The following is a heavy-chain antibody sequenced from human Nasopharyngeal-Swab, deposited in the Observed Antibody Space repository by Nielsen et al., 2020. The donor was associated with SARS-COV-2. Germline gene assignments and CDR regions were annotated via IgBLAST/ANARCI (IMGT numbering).Heavy chain of an antibody. V-gene: IGHV3-11*06. CDR2: ISHSSSQT. Sequence: WIRQPPGQGLEWVSYISHSSSQTNYADSVKGRFTISRDNAKKTLYLQMNSLRAEDTAVYYCVRLLDVWGKGTTVTVSS. D-gene: IGHD2-15*01. CDR3: VRLLDV. J-gene: IGHJ6*04.